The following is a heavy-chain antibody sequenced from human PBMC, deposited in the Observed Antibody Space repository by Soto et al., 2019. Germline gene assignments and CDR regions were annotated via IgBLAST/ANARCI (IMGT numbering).Heavy chain of an antibody. CDR3: ARDSSISIFGVVNYMTNDY. Sequence: PGGSLRLSCAASGFTFSSYSMNWVRQAPGKGLEWVSSINSNSNYIYYADSVKGRYTISRDNAKNSLYLQMNSLRAEDTAVYYCARDSSISIFGVVNYMTNDYWGHGTLVTVSS. D-gene: IGHD3-3*01. CDR1: GFTFSSYS. CDR2: INSNSNYI. J-gene: IGHJ4*01. V-gene: IGHV3-21*01.